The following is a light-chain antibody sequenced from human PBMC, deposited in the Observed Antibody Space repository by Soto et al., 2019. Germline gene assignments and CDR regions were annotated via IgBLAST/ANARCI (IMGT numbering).Light chain of an antibody. CDR1: SSDVGGYNY. V-gene: IGLV2-14*01. Sequence: QSALTQPASVSGSPGQSITISCTGTSSDVGGYNYVSWYQQHPGKAHKLMIYEVSNRPSGVSNRFSGSKSGNTASLTISGLQAEYEADYYCSSYTSSSTEVFCGGTKLTVL. CDR2: EVS. J-gene: IGLJ2*01. CDR3: SSYTSSSTEV.